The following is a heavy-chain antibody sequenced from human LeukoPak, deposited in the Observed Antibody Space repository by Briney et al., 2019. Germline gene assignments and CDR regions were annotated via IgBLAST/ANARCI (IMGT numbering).Heavy chain of an antibody. CDR1: GFTFSNYD. J-gene: IGHJ4*02. Sequence: PGGSLRLSCAASGFTFSNYDINWVRQAPGKGLEWVSYISRGGGSIYYADSVKGRFTISRDNAKNSLFLQMNSLRAEDTAVYYCAREGGYYAIPNFDYWGQGTLVTVSS. CDR3: AREGGYYAIPNFDY. D-gene: IGHD3-3*01. V-gene: IGHV3-48*03. CDR2: ISRGGGSI.